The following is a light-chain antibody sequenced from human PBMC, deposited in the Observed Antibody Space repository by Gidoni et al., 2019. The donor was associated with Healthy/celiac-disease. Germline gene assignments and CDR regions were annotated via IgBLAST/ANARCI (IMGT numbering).Light chain of an antibody. CDR2: DVS. J-gene: IGLJ2*01. V-gene: IGLV2-14*01. CDR1: ISDVGGYNY. CDR3: SSYTSSSTLEV. Sequence: QSALTQPASVSGSPGQSITISCTETISDVGGYNYVSWYQQHPGKAPKLMIYDVSNRPSGVFNRFSGSKSGNTASLTISGLQAEDEADYYCSSYTSSSTLEVFGGGTKLTVL.